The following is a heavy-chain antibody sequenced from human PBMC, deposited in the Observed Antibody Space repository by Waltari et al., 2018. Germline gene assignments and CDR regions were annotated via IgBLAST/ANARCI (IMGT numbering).Heavy chain of an antibody. J-gene: IGHJ6*02. CDR1: GGSINTYY. Sequence: QVQLQESGPGLVKPSETLSLTCTLSGGSINTYYWTWTRQPAGKGLEWIGRIYSSGSTTTYNPSLKSRVSMSLDASKNQFFLRLTSVTAADTAVYFCARVRAIAAGTASYYYALDVWGQGTTVTVSS. CDR3: ARVRAIAAGTASYYYALDV. V-gene: IGHV4-4*07. D-gene: IGHD6-13*01. CDR2: IYSSGST.